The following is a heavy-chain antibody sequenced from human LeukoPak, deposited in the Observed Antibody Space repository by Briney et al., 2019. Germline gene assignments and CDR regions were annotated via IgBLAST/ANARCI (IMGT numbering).Heavy chain of an antibody. Sequence: SETLSLTCTVSGGSISSSSYYWGWIRQPPGKGLEWIGSIYYSGSTYYNPSLKSRVTISVDTSKNQFSLKLSSVTAADTAVYYCARRPVVPAAILYYYYMDVWGKGTTVTVSS. CDR1: GGSISSSSYY. CDR2: IYYSGST. J-gene: IGHJ6*03. V-gene: IGHV4-39*01. D-gene: IGHD2-2*01. CDR3: ARRPVVPAAILYYYYMDV.